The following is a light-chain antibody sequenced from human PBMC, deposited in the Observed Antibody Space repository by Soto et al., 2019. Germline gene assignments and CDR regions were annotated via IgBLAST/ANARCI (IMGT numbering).Light chain of an antibody. J-gene: IGKJ2*01. V-gene: IGKV1-9*01. CDR2: SAF. CDR1: QDINKF. Sequence: IQLTQSPSSLSASVGDRVTVTCRASQDINKFLAWFQQKPGKAPNLLIFSAFTLQSAVPSRFSVGGSGTDFTLTIDSLQPEDFATYCSQQHKTYPYTCGQGTKLEIK. CDR3: QQHKTYPYT.